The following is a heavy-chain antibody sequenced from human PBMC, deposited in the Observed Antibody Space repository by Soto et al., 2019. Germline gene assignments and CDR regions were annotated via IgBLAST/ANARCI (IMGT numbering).Heavy chain of an antibody. CDR1: GGSISSSSYY. Sequence: QLQLQESGPGLVKPSETLSLTCTVSGGSISSSSYYWGWIRQPPGKGLEWIGSIYYSGSTYYNPSLKSRVTISVDTSKNQFSLKLSSVTAADTAVYYCARQGQLWAKIDYWGQGTLVTVSS. CDR2: IYYSGST. V-gene: IGHV4-39*01. D-gene: IGHD5-18*01. CDR3: ARQGQLWAKIDY. J-gene: IGHJ4*02.